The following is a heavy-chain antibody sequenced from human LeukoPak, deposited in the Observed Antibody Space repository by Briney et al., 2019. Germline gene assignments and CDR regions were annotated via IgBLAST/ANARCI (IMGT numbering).Heavy chain of an antibody. D-gene: IGHD3-22*01. J-gene: IGHJ3*02. CDR2: ITSSGSTI. CDR3: AKGITMIVVVINDAFDI. V-gene: IGHV3-11*01. Sequence: MPGGSLRLSCAASGFTFSDYYMSWIRQAPGKGLEWISYITSSGSTIYYADSVKGRFTISRDNAKNSLYLQMNSLRAEDTAVYYCAKGITMIVVVINDAFDIWGQGTMVTVSS. CDR1: GFTFSDYY.